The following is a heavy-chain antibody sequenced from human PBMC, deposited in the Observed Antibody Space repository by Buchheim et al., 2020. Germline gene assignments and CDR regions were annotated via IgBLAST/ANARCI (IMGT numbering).Heavy chain of an antibody. V-gene: IGHV3-74*01. Sequence: EVQLVESGGGFVQPGGSLRLSCAASGFTFSGYWMHWVRQAPGKGLVWVSRINSDGTTTHADSVKGRFTISRDNAKNTRYLEMNSLSAEDTAVYYCARGYYYGFDYWGQGAL. CDR3: ARGYYYGFDY. J-gene: IGHJ4*02. CDR1: GFTFSGYW. CDR2: INSDGTT. D-gene: IGHD3-10*01.